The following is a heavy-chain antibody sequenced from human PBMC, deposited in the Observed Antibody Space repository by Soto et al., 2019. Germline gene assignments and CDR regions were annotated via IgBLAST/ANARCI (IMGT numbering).Heavy chain of an antibody. Sequence: QVQLQQWGAGLLKPSETLSLTCAVYGGSFSGYYWSWIRQPPGKGLEWIGEINHSGSTNYNPSLKSRVTISVDTSKNQFSLKLSSVTAAATAVYYCARSPYYYGSGSYYPYGMDVWGQGTTVTVSS. D-gene: IGHD3-10*01. V-gene: IGHV4-34*01. CDR2: INHSGST. CDR3: ARSPYYYGSGSYYPYGMDV. CDR1: GGSFSGYY. J-gene: IGHJ6*02.